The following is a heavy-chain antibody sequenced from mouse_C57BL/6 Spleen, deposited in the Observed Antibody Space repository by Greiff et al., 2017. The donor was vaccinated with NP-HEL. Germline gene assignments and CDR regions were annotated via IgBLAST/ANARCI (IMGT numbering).Heavy chain of an antibody. Sequence: EVKLQESGPGLVKPSQSLSLTCSVTGYSITSGYYWNWIRQFPGNKLEWMGYISYDGSNNYNPSLKNRISITRDTSKNQFFLKLNSVTTEDTATDYCAREDYGSRSYFDDWGKGTTLTVSS. CDR2: ISYDGSN. CDR1: GYSITSGYY. V-gene: IGHV3-6*01. CDR3: AREDYGSRSYFDD. D-gene: IGHD1-1*01. J-gene: IGHJ2*01.